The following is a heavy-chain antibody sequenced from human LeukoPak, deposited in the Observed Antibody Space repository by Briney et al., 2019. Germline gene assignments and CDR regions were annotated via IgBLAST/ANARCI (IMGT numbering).Heavy chain of an antibody. D-gene: IGHD4/OR15-4a*01. CDR2: IYSGGST. J-gene: IGHJ4*02. V-gene: IGHV3-53*01. Sequence: PGGSLRLSCAASGFTVSSNYMSWVRQAPGKGLEWVSVIYSGGSTYYADSVKGRFTISRDNSKNTLYLQMNSLRAEDTAVYYCARESTMANFDYWGQGTLVTVSS. CDR1: GFTVSSNY. CDR3: ARESTMANFDY.